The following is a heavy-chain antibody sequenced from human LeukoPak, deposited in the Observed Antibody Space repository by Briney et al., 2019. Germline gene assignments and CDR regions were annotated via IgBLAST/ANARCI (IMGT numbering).Heavy chain of an antibody. CDR2: LYNSGSSGST. Sequence: SETLSLTCTVSGASISSYYWSWIRQPPGKGLEYIGYLYNSGSSGSTNYNPSLRSRVTISVDTSKNHFSLKLSSVTAADTAVYYCARSDYEYVWGSTWGQGTLVTVSS. V-gene: IGHV4-59*01. D-gene: IGHD3-16*01. CDR3: ARSDYEYVWGST. CDR1: GASISSYY. J-gene: IGHJ5*02.